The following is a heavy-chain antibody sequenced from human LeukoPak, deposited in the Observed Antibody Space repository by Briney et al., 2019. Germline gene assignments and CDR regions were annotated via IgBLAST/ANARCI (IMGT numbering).Heavy chain of an antibody. V-gene: IGHV1-2*02. Sequence: ASVKVSCKASGYTFTGYYMHWVRQAPGQGLERMGWINPNSGGTNYAQKLQGRVTMTTDTSTSTAYMELRSLRSDDTAVYYCARVQWLPPGEEHDMDVWGQGTTVTVSS. CDR3: ARVQWLPPGEEHDMDV. J-gene: IGHJ6*02. CDR2: INPNSGGT. CDR1: GYTFTGYY. D-gene: IGHD6-19*01.